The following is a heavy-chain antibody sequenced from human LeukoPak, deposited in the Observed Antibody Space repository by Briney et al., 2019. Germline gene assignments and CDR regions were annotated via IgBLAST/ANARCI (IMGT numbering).Heavy chain of an antibody. D-gene: IGHD6-19*01. Sequence: PGGSLRLSCAASGFTVGSNYMSWVRQAPGKGLEWVSVIYSGGSTYYADSVKGRFTISRDNSKNTLYLQMNSLRAEDTAVYYCARTLYSSGWYPGYYYYGMDVWGQGTTVTVSS. CDR2: IYSGGST. CDR3: ARTLYSSGWYPGYYYYGMDV. J-gene: IGHJ6*02. V-gene: IGHV3-53*01. CDR1: GFTVGSNY.